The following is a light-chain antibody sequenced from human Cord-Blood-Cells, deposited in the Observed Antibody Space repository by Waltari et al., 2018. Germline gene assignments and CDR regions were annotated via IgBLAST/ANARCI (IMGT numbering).Light chain of an antibody. V-gene: IGKV1-33*01. CDR1: QYIRNY. J-gene: IGKJ4*01. Sequence: IQMTPSPPPLSASVGNRVTITCQASQYIRNYLNWYQQKPGKAPRLLIYDASNLETGVPSRFSGSGSGTDFTFTISSLQPEDIATYYCQQYDNLPLTFGGGTKVEIK. CDR2: DAS. CDR3: QQYDNLPLT.